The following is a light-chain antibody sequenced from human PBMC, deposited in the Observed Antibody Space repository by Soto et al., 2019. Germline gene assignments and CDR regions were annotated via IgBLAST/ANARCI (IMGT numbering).Light chain of an antibody. Sequence: EIVLTQSPATLSLSPVERATLSCRASQSVSSYLAWYQQKPGQAPRLLIYGASSRATGIPDRFSGSGSGTDFTLTISGLEPEDFAVYYCQQYGSSPSTFGQGTKVDIK. CDR3: QQYGSSPST. CDR2: GAS. J-gene: IGKJ1*01. CDR1: QSVSSY. V-gene: IGKV3-20*01.